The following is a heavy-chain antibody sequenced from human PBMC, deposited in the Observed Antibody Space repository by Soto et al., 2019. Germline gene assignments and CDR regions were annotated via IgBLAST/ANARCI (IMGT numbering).Heavy chain of an antibody. J-gene: IGHJ4*02. Sequence: QVQLVQSGAEVKKPGSSVKVSCKASGGTFSSYTISWVRQAPAQGLEWMGRIIPILGIANYAQKFQGRVTITADKSTSTAYMEPSSLRSEDTAVYYCARDGIYYGSGSYPAYFDYWGQGTLVTVSS. D-gene: IGHD3-10*01. CDR3: ARDGIYYGSGSYPAYFDY. CDR1: GGTFSSYT. V-gene: IGHV1-69*08. CDR2: IIPILGIA.